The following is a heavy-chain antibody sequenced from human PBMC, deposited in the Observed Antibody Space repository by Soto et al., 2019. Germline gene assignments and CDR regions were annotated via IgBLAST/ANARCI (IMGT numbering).Heavy chain of an antibody. J-gene: IGHJ3*02. CDR2: IYHSGST. Sequence: QVQLQESGPGLVKPSGTLSLTCAVSGGSISSSNWWSWVRQPPGKGLEWIGEIYHSGSTNYNPSLKSRVTISVDKSKNRFSLKLSSVTAADTAVYYCARIKDIAAAGTRENAFDIWGQGTMVTVSS. CDR3: ARIKDIAAAGTRENAFDI. V-gene: IGHV4-4*02. D-gene: IGHD6-13*01. CDR1: GGSISSSNW.